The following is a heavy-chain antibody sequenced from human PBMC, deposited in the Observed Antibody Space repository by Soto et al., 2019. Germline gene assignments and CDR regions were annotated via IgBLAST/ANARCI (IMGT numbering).Heavy chain of an antibody. V-gene: IGHV3-30*18. J-gene: IGHJ4*02. CDR3: AEDDLDVKGASRTTVTGPVGDY. CDR1: GFPFSNYS. Sequence: GGSLRLSCAASGFPFSNYSMHWVRQAPGKGLEWAAVISYDGTNKYYADSVKGRFTISRDNSKNTVYLQMDSLRTDDAALYYCAEDDLDVKGASRTTVTGPVGDYWGQGALVTVSS. D-gene: IGHD6-19*01. CDR2: ISYDGTNK.